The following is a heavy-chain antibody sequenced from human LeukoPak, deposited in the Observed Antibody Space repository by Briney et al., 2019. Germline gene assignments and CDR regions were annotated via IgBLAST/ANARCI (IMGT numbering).Heavy chain of an antibody. D-gene: IGHD3-10*01. CDR3: ARYYGSGSYQWYFDL. Sequence: SETLSLTCTVSGGSISSSSYYWGWIRQPPGKGLEWIGYIYHSGDTNSNPSLKSRVTISVDTSKNQFSLKLSSVTAADTAVYYCARYYGSGSYQWYFDLWGRGTLVTVSS. CDR2: IYHSGDT. V-gene: IGHV4-61*05. J-gene: IGHJ2*01. CDR1: GGSISSSSYY.